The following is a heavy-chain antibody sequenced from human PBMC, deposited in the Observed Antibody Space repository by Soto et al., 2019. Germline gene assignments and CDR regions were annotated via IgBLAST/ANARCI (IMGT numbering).Heavy chain of an antibody. D-gene: IGHD2-15*01. Sequence: EVQLVESGGRLVKPGGSLRLSCAVSGFALSSYSIAWVRQAPGKGLEGVSFAFNYAGRLYYAASVQGRFAISRDDAKNSVYMQMYSLRAEDTAVYYCAREEGYCGGGYWLRSGFDLWGQGTVVTVSS. V-gene: IGHV3-21*01. CDR1: GFALSSYS. CDR2: AFNYAGRL. CDR3: AREEGYCGGGYWLRSGFDL. J-gene: IGHJ3*01.